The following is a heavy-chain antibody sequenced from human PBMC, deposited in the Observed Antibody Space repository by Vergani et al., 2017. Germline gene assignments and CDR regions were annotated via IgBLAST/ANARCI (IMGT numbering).Heavy chain of an antibody. V-gene: IGHV4-38-2*01. CDR2: ISSSGSP. CDR1: GYSISSGYY. CDR3: ARPVGPSAIADGYHV. J-gene: IGHJ3*01. D-gene: IGHD3-10*01. Sequence: QVQLRESGPGLVKPSETLSLTCAVSGYSISSGYYWGFIRQPPGKGLEWIGSISSSGSPYYNPTLKSRLAFSVDTSKNLFSLRLKSVTATDTGMYYCARPVGPSAIADGYHVWGQGTMVTVS.